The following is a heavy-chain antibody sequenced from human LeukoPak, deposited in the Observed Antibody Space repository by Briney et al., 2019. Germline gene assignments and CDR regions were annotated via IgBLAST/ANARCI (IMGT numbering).Heavy chain of an antibody. J-gene: IGHJ3*02. D-gene: IGHD3-3*01. CDR3: ARFYYDFWSGDDAFDI. CDR1: GGSISSGSYY. Sequence: SETLSLTXTVSGGSISSGSYYWSWIRQPAGKGLEWIGRIYTSGSTNYNPSLKSRVTISVDTSKNQFSLKLSSVTAADTAVYYCARFYYDFWSGDDAFDIWGQGTMVTVSS. CDR2: IYTSGST. V-gene: IGHV4-61*02.